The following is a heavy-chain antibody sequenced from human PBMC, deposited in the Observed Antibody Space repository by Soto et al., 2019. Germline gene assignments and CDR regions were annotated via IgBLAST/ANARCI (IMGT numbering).Heavy chain of an antibody. J-gene: IGHJ5*02. D-gene: IGHD1-26*01. CDR3: AGGEPLGRWFDP. Sequence: QVQLQESGPGLVKPSQTLSLTCTVSGGSISSGDYYWSWIRQPPGKGLEWIGYIYYSGSTYYNPSLKSRVTISVDTSKDQCSLKLSSVTAADTAVYYCAGGEPLGRWFDPWGQGTLVTVSS. V-gene: IGHV4-30-4*01. CDR1: GGSISSGDYY. CDR2: IYYSGST.